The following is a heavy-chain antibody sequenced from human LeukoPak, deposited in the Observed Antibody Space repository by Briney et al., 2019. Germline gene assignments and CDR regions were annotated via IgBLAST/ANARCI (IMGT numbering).Heavy chain of an antibody. CDR3: AGGYGSYSPDY. CDR2: ISGSGTTI. J-gene: IGHJ4*02. CDR1: GFTFSSFE. D-gene: IGHD1-26*01. V-gene: IGHV3-48*03. Sequence: HTGGSLRLSCAASGFTFSSFEMNWVRQAPGKGLEWVSFISGSGTTIYYADSAKGRFTISRDNAKNSLVLQMNSLRAEDTAVYYCAGGYGSYSPDYWGQGTLVTVSS.